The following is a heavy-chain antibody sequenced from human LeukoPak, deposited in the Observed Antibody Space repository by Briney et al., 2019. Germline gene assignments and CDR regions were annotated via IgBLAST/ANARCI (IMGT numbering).Heavy chain of an antibody. D-gene: IGHD4-17*01. J-gene: IGHJ4*02. CDR2: ISGRGGRT. CDR3: AKRTTVTTSGPYYFDY. Sequence: GGSLRLSCAASGFTFSSYAMSWPRQAPGKGLEWVSAISGRGGRTYYADSVKGRFTISRDSSKNTLYLQMNSLRAEDTAVYYCAKRTTVTTSGPYYFDYWGQGTLVTVSS. CDR1: GFTFSSYA. V-gene: IGHV3-23*01.